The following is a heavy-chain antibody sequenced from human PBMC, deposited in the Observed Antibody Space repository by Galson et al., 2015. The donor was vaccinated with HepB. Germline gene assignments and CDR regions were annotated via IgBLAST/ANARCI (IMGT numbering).Heavy chain of an antibody. CDR2: ISYDGSNK. Sequence: SLRLSCAASGFTFSSYAMHWVRQAPGKGLEWVAVISYDGSNKYYADSVEGRFTISRDNSKNTLYLQMNSLRAEDTAVYYCAREMYCTNGVCYTPAPDALDYWGQGTLVTVSS. V-gene: IGHV3-30-3*01. CDR1: GFTFSSYA. CDR3: AREMYCTNGVCYTPAPDALDY. D-gene: IGHD2-8*01. J-gene: IGHJ4*02.